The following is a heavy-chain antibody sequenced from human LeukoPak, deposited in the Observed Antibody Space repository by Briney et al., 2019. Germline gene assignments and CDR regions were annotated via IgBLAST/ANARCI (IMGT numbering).Heavy chain of an antibody. CDR2: INPNSGGT. J-gene: IGHJ5*02. V-gene: IGHV1-2*02. Sequence: ASVKVSCKASGYTFTGYYMHWVRQAPGQGLEWMGWINPNSGGTNYAQKFQGRVTMTRDTSISTAYMELSRLRSDGTAVYYCARDQRYFDLNWFDPWGQGTLVTVSS. CDR3: ARDQRYFDLNWFDP. CDR1: GYTFTGYY. D-gene: IGHD3-9*01.